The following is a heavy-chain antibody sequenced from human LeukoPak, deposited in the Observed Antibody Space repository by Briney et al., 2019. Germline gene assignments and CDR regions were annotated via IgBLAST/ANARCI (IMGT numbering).Heavy chain of an antibody. D-gene: IGHD4-17*01. CDR3: ARDMTTVSFDY. Sequence: GGSLRLSCAASGFSFSTYAMDWVRQAPGKGLEWVSYISSGSSYIYYADSVKGRFTISRDNAKNSLYLQLNRLRAEDTAAYFCARDMTTVSFDYWGQGTLVTVSS. CDR1: GFSFSTYA. J-gene: IGHJ4*02. CDR2: ISSGSSYI. V-gene: IGHV3-21*06.